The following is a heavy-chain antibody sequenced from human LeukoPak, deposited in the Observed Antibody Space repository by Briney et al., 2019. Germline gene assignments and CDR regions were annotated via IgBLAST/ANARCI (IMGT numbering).Heavy chain of an antibody. CDR1: GFTFSTFV. CDR2: ISSNGDNT. Sequence: GSLRLSCSVSGFTFSTFVMHWVRHAPGKGLEYVSAISSNGDNTYYADSVKGRFTISRDNSKNTLYLQMSSLRADDTAVYYCVRGTGYWGQGTLVTVSS. V-gene: IGHV3-64D*06. J-gene: IGHJ4*02. CDR3: VRGTGY.